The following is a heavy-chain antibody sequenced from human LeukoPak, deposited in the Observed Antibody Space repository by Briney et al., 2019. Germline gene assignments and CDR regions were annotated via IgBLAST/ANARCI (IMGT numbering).Heavy chain of an antibody. CDR1: GFTFSSYS. Sequence: GGSLRLSCAASGFTFSSYSMNWVRQAPGKGLEWVSYISSSSSTIYYADSVKGRFTISRDNAKNSLYLQMNSLRAEDTAVYYCARGEYSGYERFDYWGQGTLVTVSS. CDR3: ARGEYSGYERFDY. CDR2: ISSSSSTI. J-gene: IGHJ4*02. D-gene: IGHD5-12*01. V-gene: IGHV3-48*04.